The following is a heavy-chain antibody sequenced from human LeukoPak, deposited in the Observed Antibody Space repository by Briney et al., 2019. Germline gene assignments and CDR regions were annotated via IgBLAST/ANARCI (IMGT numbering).Heavy chain of an antibody. CDR2: IRSKAYGGTT. D-gene: IGHD3-22*01. CDR3: TRVGEQYYYDSSGYPDY. Sequence: GGSLRLSCTASGFTFGDYAMSWFRQAPGKGLEWVGFIRSKAYGGTTEYAASVKGRFTISRDDSKSIAYLQMNSLKTEDTAVYYCTRVGEQYYYDSSGYPDYWGQGTLVTVSS. CDR1: GFTFGDYA. J-gene: IGHJ4*02. V-gene: IGHV3-49*03.